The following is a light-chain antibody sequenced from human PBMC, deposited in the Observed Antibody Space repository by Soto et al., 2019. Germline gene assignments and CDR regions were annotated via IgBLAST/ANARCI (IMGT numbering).Light chain of an antibody. CDR1: SGHSSYI. V-gene: IGLV4-60*02. J-gene: IGLJ3*02. Sequence: QLVLTQSSSASASLGSSVKLTCTLSSGHSSYIIAWHQQQPGKAPRYLMKLEGSGSYNKGSGVPDRFSGSSSGADRYLTISNLQFEDEADYYCETWDSNTHPVFGGGTKLTVL. CDR2: LEGSGSY. CDR3: ETWDSNTHPV.